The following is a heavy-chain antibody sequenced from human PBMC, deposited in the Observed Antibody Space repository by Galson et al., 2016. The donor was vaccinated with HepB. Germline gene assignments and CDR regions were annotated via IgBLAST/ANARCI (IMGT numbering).Heavy chain of an antibody. CDR3: EGYSDPFDI. J-gene: IGHJ3*02. Sequence: SLRLSCAASGFTFSTFSMSWVRQAPGKGLEWVSHIGSGGSTISYADSVKGRFTISRDNAKHSLYLQMHSLRAEDTAIYYCEGYSDPFDIWGQGTMVTVSS. D-gene: IGHD3-22*01. CDR1: GFTFSTFS. V-gene: IGHV3-48*01. CDR2: IGSGGSTI.